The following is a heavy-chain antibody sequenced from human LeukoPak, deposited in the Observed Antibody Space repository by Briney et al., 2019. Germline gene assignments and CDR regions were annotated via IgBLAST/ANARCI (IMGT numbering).Heavy chain of an antibody. Sequence: PGGSLRLSCAASGFTFSDYYMSWIRQAPGEGLEWISYISSTGSNIYYTDSVTGRFTISRNNPKNSLYLQMTSLRVEHTAVYYCAPLSVVVLPAELNWGQGTLVTVSS. V-gene: IGHV3-11*01. CDR3: APLSVVVLPAELN. CDR2: ISSTGSNI. J-gene: IGHJ4*02. CDR1: GFTFSDYY. D-gene: IGHD2-15*01.